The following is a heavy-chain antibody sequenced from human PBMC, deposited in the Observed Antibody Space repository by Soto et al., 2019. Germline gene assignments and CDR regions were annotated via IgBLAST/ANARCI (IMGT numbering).Heavy chain of an antibody. J-gene: IGHJ5*02. D-gene: IGHD2-21*01. V-gene: IGHV3-53*03. Sequence: EVQMVESGGGLIQPGGSLKLSCAVSGFGVTERETYVSWIRQAPGKGLEWVAAFYRGGRRNYAAFVKGRFVIARDKSENSVVLQLNLVRVEDTAVYYCAREVVVGATAKFDRWGQGTIVIVSP. CDR1: GFGVTERETY. CDR2: FYRGGRR. CDR3: AREVVVGATAKFDR.